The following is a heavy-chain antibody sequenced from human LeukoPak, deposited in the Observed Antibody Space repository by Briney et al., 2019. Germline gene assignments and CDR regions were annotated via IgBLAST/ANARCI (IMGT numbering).Heavy chain of an antibody. J-gene: IGHJ4*02. CDR1: GYTFTSYY. CDR3: ARWGRTGYPFDY. D-gene: IGHD3-16*01. V-gene: IGHV1-46*01. Sequence: ASVKVSCKASGYTFTSYYMHWVRQATGQGLERMGIINPSGGSTSYAQKFQGRVTMTRDTSTSTVYMELSSLRSVDTAVYSCARWGRTGYPFDYWGQGTLVTVSS. CDR2: INPSGGST.